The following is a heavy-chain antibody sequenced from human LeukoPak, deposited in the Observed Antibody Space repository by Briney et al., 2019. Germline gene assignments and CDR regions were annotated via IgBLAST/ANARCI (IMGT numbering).Heavy chain of an antibody. CDR3: ARQLYVSGSYYAPMDV. J-gene: IGHJ6*03. V-gene: IGHV4-39*01. Sequence: SETLSLTCSVSGGSISSSSYFWGWIRQPPGKGLEWIASVHHSGSTYYNPSLKSRLTISVDTSKNQFSLKMSSVTAADTAVYFCARQLYVSGSYYAPMDVWGKGTTVTVSS. CDR2: VHHSGST. D-gene: IGHD3-10*01. CDR1: GGSISSSSYF.